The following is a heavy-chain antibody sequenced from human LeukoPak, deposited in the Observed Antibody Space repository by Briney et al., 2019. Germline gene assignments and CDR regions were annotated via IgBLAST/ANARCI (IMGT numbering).Heavy chain of an antibody. Sequence: PGGSLRLSCAASGFTFSHYTMNWVRQTPGKGLEWISSINPAGTSTYYADSVKGRFTISRDAAKNSLYLQMNSLRVEDTALYYCVRDFSGESGYGGYWGQGTLVTVSS. CDR2: INPAGTST. CDR3: VRDFSGESGYGGY. V-gene: IGHV3-21*01. D-gene: IGHD5-12*01. CDR1: GFTFSHYT. J-gene: IGHJ4*02.